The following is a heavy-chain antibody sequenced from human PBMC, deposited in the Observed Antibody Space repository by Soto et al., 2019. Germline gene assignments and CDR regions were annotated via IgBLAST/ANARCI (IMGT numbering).Heavy chain of an antibody. CDR3: ARQVSYSDSLRNYFDK. D-gene: IGHD2-15*01. Sequence: PSETLSLTCSVSSGSISSSGYYWDWIRQPPGKGLEWIGRIDRSATTYYNPSLKGRVTMSVDTSKNQFSLRLTSVSAADTAVYYCARQVSYSDSLRNYFDKWGQGTLVTVSS. CDR1: SGSISSSGYY. J-gene: IGHJ4*02. V-gene: IGHV4-39*01. CDR2: IDRSATT.